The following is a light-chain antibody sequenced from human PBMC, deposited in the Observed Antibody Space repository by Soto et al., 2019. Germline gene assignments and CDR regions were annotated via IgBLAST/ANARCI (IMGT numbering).Light chain of an antibody. J-gene: IGKJ4*01. V-gene: IGKV1-33*01. Sequence: DVQLTQSPSSLSASVGDRVTITCQASQDITTYLHWYQQKPGKAPKLLISDASSLAPGVPSRFSGSGSGTDFSFTISSLQPEDSGIYYCQQYYDLPPPTFGGGSTVE. CDR3: QQYYDLPPPT. CDR2: DAS. CDR1: QDITTY.